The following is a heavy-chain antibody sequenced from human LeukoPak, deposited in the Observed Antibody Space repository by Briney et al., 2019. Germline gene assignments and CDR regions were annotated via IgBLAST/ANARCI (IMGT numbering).Heavy chain of an antibody. D-gene: IGHD4-17*01. CDR1: GGSINDYY. J-gene: IGHJ5*02. Sequence: SDTLSLTCTVSGGSINDYYWTSIRQAPGKGLEWIGYISNSGTTDYNPSLKSRVTMSVDTSNNEFSLRLTSVTAADTAMYYCARVVRGAVTSNCFDPWGQGTLVTVSS. CDR3: ARVVRGAVTSNCFDP. CDR2: ISNSGTT. V-gene: IGHV4-59*07.